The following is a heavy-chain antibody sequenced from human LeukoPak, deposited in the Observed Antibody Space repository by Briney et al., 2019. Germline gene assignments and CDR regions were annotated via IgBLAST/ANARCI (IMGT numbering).Heavy chain of an antibody. D-gene: IGHD1-7*01. Sequence: PGGSLRLSCAASGLPFSHSGMHWVRQAPGKGLEWVAFIRYDGSNKYYADSVKGRFTISRDNSKNALYLQMNSLRGKDTAVYYCFGITVTDVPYWGQGTLVTVSS. J-gene: IGHJ4*02. CDR1: GLPFSHSG. V-gene: IGHV3-30*02. CDR2: IRYDGSNK. CDR3: FGITVTDVPY.